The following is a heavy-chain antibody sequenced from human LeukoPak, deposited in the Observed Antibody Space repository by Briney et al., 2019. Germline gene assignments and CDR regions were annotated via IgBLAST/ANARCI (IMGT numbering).Heavy chain of an antibody. CDR2: IYHSGST. CDR3: ARGQQLETLGWFDP. V-gene: IGHV4-38-2*02. CDR1: GYSISSGYY. Sequence: SETLSLTCTVSGYSISSGYYWGWIRQPPGKGLEWIGSIYHSGSTYYNPSLKSRVTISVDTSKNQFSLKLSSVTAADTAVYYCARGQQLETLGWFDPWGQGTLVTVSS. D-gene: IGHD6-13*01. J-gene: IGHJ5*02.